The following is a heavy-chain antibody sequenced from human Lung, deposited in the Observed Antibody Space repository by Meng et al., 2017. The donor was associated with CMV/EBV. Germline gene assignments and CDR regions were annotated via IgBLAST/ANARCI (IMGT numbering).Heavy chain of an antibody. J-gene: IGHJ4*03. CDR2: FKTNTGAGTM. D-gene: IGHD2-2*01. CDR1: GRTFRDAW. Sequence: SCSVSGRTFRDAWMSWVRQAPGKGLEWGGRFKTNTGAGTMDYAAPVKGRFTISRDISKNTHYLQMDSLKTEDTGMYYCIWHTTTSCYFDLWGPGXLVTVSS. V-gene: IGHV3-15*01. CDR3: IWHTTTSCYFDL.